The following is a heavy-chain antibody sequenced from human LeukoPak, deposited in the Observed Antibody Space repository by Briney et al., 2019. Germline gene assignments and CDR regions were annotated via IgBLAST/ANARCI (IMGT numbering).Heavy chain of an antibody. D-gene: IGHD6-13*01. V-gene: IGHV1-18*01. CDR2: ISPYNGNT. CDR1: GYTFTSYF. Sequence: ASVKVSCKASGYTFTSYFINWVRQAPGQGLEWMGWISPYNGNTNYAQKLQGTVTMTTDTSTSTAYMELRSLRSDDTAAYYCARDRASGIVDYWGQGTLVTVSS. CDR3: ARDRASGIVDY. J-gene: IGHJ4*02.